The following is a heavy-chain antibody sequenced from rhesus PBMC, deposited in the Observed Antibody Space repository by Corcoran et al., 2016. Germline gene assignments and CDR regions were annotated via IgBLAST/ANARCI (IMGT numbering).Heavy chain of an antibody. CDR2: IYGSSTST. CDR1: GGSISDSYR. J-gene: IGHJ2*01. D-gene: IGHD6S26*01. V-gene: IGHV4S10*01. Sequence: QVQLQESGPGVVKPSETLSLTCAVSGGSISDSYRGSWIRQPPGKGRGGIGYIYGSSTSTNYTPSLKSRVTISKDTSKNQFSLKLGSVTAADTAVYYCARDVGYSSGWSVWYFDIWGPGTPITISS. CDR3: ARDVGYSSGWSVWYFDI.